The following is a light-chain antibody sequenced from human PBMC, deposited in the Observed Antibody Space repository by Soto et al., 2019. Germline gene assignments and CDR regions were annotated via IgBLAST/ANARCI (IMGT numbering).Light chain of an antibody. CDR2: AAS. CDR1: LSLPSRS. J-gene: IGKJ1*01. CDR3: QQYDYSPRT. V-gene: IGKV3-20*01. Sequence: ELVLTQSPGTLSLSPGDRATLSCRASLSLPSRSLAWYQQRPVQAPRVLISAASTRAADIPDRFSGSGSGTDFTLTINRLEPEDFAVYYCQQYDYSPRTFGQGTKVEVK.